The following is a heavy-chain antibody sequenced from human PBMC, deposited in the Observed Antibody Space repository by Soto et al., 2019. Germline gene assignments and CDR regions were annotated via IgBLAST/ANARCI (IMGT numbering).Heavy chain of an antibody. CDR1: GFTFSSYS. V-gene: IGHV3-48*02. CDR3: ARYYDFWSRYYGMDV. J-gene: IGHJ6*02. Sequence: GGSLRLSCAASGFTFSSYSMNWVRQAPGKGLEWVSYISSSSSTIYYADSVKGRFTISRDNAKNSLYLQMNSLRDEDTAVYYCARYYDFWSRYYGMDVWGQGTTVTVSS. D-gene: IGHD3-3*01. CDR2: ISSSSSTI.